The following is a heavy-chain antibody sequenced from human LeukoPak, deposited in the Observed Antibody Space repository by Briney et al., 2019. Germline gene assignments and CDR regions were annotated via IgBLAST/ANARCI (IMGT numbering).Heavy chain of an antibody. CDR3: ARKYCSSTSCYPSEWSNAFDI. Sequence: PSETLSLTCTVSGGSISSYYWSWIRQPPGKGLEWIGYIYYSGSTNYNPSLKSRVTISVDTSKNQFSLKLSSVTAADTAVYYCARKYCSSTSCYPSEWSNAFDIWGQGTMVTVSS. J-gene: IGHJ3*02. CDR1: GGSISSYY. CDR2: IYYSGST. V-gene: IGHV4-59*01. D-gene: IGHD2-2*01.